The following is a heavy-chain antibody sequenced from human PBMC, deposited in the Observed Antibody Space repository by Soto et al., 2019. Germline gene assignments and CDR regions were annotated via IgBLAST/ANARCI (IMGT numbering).Heavy chain of an antibody. V-gene: IGHV1-18*01. CDR3: ARGARITMVRGVGWFDP. D-gene: IGHD3-10*01. CDR2: ISAYNGNT. Sequence: QVQLVQSGAEVKKPGASVKVSCKASGYTFTSYGISWVQQAPGQGLEWMGWISAYNGNTNYAQKLQGRVTMTTDTSTSTAYMELRSLRSDDTAVYYCARGARITMVRGVGWFDPWGQGTLVTVSS. J-gene: IGHJ5*02. CDR1: GYTFTSYG.